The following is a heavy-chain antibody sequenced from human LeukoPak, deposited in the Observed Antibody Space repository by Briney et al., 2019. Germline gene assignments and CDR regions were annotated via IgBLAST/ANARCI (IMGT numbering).Heavy chain of an antibody. Sequence: PGGSLRLSCAASGFTFSSYEMNWVRQAPGKGLEWVPYISSSGSTIYYADSVKGRFTISRDNAKNSLYLQMNSLRAEDTAVYYCARDEDGYFDYWGQGTLVTVSS. CDR1: GFTFSSYE. J-gene: IGHJ4*02. V-gene: IGHV3-48*03. CDR2: ISSSGSTI. CDR3: ARDEDGYFDY.